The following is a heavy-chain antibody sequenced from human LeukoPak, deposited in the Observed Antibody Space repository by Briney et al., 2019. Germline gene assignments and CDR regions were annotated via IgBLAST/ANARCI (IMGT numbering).Heavy chain of an antibody. J-gene: IGHJ4*02. CDR2: ISTSSGTM. Sequence: GGSLRLSCAASGFTFSDYYMNWVRQAPGKGLEWVSYISTSSGTMYYADSVKGRFTISRDNAQNSLYLQMNSLTAEDTAVYYCAREGSAADDFDYWGQGTLVTVSS. CDR1: GFTFSDYY. V-gene: IGHV3-11*04. D-gene: IGHD2-2*01. CDR3: AREGSAADDFDY.